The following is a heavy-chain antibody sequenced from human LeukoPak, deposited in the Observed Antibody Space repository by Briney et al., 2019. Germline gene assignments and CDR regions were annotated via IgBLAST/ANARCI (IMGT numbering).Heavy chain of an antibody. CDR2: IYYSGST. CDR1: GGSISSYY. J-gene: IGHJ3*02. Sequence: KASETLSLTCTVSGGSISSYYWSWIRQPPGKGLEWIGYIYYSGSTNYNPSLKSRVTISVDTSKNQFSLKLSSVTAADTAVYYCARGGNYYDSSGYSYNAFDIWGQGTMVTVSS. V-gene: IGHV4-59*01. D-gene: IGHD3-22*01. CDR3: ARGGNYYDSSGYSYNAFDI.